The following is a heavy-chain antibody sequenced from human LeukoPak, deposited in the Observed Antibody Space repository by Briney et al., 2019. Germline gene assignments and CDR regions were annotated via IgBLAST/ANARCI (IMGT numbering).Heavy chain of an antibody. Sequence: SETLSLTSTVSGGSISSYYWSWIREPPGKGLEWIGYIYYSGSTNYNPSLKSRVTISVDTSKNQFSLKLSSVTAADTAVYYCAREYSGSPGWFDPWGQGTLVTVSS. J-gene: IGHJ5*02. CDR2: IYYSGST. V-gene: IGHV4-59*01. CDR3: AREYSGSPGWFDP. CDR1: GGSISSYY. D-gene: IGHD1-26*01.